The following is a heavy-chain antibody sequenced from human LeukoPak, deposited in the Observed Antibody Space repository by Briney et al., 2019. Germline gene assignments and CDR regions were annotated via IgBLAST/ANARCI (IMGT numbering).Heavy chain of an antibody. CDR1: QFTFTSYA. V-gene: IGHV3-23*01. Sequence: GGSLRLSCAASQFTFTSYAMSWVRQAPGRGLEWVSSIGDSGVPTYYADSVKGRFTISRDNSQNTLYLQMNSLRADDTAVYYCVKRATATGREFDYWGQGTLVTVSS. CDR3: VKRATATGREFDY. CDR2: IGDSGVPT. J-gene: IGHJ4*02. D-gene: IGHD1-14*01.